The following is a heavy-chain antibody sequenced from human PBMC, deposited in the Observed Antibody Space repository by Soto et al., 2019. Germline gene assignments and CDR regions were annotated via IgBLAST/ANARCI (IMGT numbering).Heavy chain of an antibody. CDR2: IYHSGST. CDR1: GGSISSSNL. V-gene: IGHV4-4*02. J-gene: IGHJ5*02. Sequence: SETLSLTCAVSGGSISSSNLWSWVRQPPGKGLEWIGEIYHSGSTHYSPSFQGHVTISADKSISTVYLQWSSLKASDTAMYYCASLGGVGAVNWFGPWGQGTLVTVYS. CDR3: ASLGGVGAVNWFGP. D-gene: IGHD1-26*01.